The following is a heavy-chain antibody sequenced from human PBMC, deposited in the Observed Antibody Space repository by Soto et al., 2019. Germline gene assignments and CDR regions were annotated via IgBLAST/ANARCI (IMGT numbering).Heavy chain of an antibody. CDR1: GFTFSSYD. J-gene: IGHJ6*03. Sequence: GGSLRLSCAASGFTFSSYDMHWVRQATGKGLEWVSAIGTAGDTYYPGSVKGRFTISRENAKNSLYLQMNSLRAGDTAVYYCAREYSSSSLYYYYYYMDVWGKGTTVTVSS. V-gene: IGHV3-13*01. D-gene: IGHD6-6*01. CDR3: AREYSSSSLYYYYYYMDV. CDR2: IGTAGDT.